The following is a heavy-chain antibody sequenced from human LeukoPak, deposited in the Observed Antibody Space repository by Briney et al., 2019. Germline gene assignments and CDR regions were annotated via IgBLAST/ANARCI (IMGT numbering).Heavy chain of an antibody. D-gene: IGHD6-13*01. V-gene: IGHV4-34*01. J-gene: IGHJ1*01. CDR3: ARGLRHSSSWYGGYFQH. Sequence: SETLSLTCTVYGGSFSGYYWSWIRQPPGKGLEWIGEINHSGSTNYNPSLKSRVTISVDTSKNQFSLKLSSVTAADTAVYYCARGLRHSSSWYGGYFQHWGQGTLVTVSS. CDR2: INHSGST. CDR1: GGSFSGYY.